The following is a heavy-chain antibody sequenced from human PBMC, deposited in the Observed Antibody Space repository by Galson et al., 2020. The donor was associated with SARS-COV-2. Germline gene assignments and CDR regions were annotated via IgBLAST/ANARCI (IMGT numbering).Heavy chain of an antibody. CDR1: GFTFGSYW. V-gene: IGHV3-7*01. Sequence: GGSLRLSCAASGFTFGSYWMSWVRQAPGKGLEWVANINQDGSEKYYVDSVKGRFTISRDNAKNSVYLQMNGLRVEDTAVYYCATGRTAAAYWGQGTLVTVSS. D-gene: IGHD6-13*01. CDR3: ATGRTAAAY. J-gene: IGHJ4*02. CDR2: INQDGSEK.